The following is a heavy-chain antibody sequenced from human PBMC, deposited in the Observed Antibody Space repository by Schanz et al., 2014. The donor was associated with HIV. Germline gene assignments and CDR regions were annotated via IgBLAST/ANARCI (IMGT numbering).Heavy chain of an antibody. D-gene: IGHD3-9*01. J-gene: IGHJ6*02. V-gene: IGHV3-21*01. CDR1: GFTFSSYS. CDR3: AKDSTLTARTNEYFNFYGMDV. Sequence: EVQLVESGGGLVKPGGSLRLSCAASGFTFSSYSMNWVRQAPGKGLEWVSSISSSSSYIYYADSMKGRFTISRDNAKNSLYLQMNSLRAEDTAVYYCAKDSTLTARTNEYFNFYGMDVWGQGTTVTVSS. CDR2: ISSSSSYI.